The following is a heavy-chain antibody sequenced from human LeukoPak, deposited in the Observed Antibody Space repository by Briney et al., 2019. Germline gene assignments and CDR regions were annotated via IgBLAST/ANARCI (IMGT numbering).Heavy chain of an antibody. CDR3: ARQGRGSYRRDFDY. Sequence: GESLEISCHGSGYSFTSNWISWVRQMPGKGLEWMGRIDPSDSHINYSPSFQGHVTISVDKSISTAYLQWSSLRASDTAMYYCARQGRGSYRRDFDYWGQGTLVTVSS. V-gene: IGHV5-10-1*01. CDR2: IDPSDSHI. J-gene: IGHJ4*02. CDR1: GYSFTSNW. D-gene: IGHD1-26*01.